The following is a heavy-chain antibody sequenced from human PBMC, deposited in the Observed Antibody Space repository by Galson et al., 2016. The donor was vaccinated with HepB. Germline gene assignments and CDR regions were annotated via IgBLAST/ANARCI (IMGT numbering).Heavy chain of an antibody. CDR3: AKDRVSFYSYGMDV. V-gene: IGHV3-9*01. CDR1: GFTFGDYA. J-gene: IGHJ6*02. D-gene: IGHD2-8*01. CDR2: ITWNSGAI. Sequence: SLRLSCAASGFTFGDYAMHWVRQAPGKGLEWVSGITWNSGAIAYADSVKGRFTISRDNARNSLYLQMKNLRTEDTALYYCAKDRVSFYSYGMDVWGQGTTVTVSS.